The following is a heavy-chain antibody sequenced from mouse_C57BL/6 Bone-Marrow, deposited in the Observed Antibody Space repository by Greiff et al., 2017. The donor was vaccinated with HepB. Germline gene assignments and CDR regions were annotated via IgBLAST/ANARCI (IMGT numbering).Heavy chain of an antibody. CDR2: ISSGGSYT. D-gene: IGHD1-1*01. Sequence: EVQRVESGGDLVKPGGSLKLSCAASGFTFSSYGMSWVRQTPDKRLEWVATISSGGSYTYYPDSVKGRFTISRDNAKNTLYLQMSSLKSEDTAMYYCARPHYYYGTYFDYWGQGTTLTVSS. V-gene: IGHV5-6*01. J-gene: IGHJ2*01. CDR3: ARPHYYYGTYFDY. CDR1: GFTFSSYG.